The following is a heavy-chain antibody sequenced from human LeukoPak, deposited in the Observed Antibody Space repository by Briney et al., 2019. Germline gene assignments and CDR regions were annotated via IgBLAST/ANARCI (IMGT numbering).Heavy chain of an antibody. CDR1: GFTFGTYA. V-gene: IGHV3-23*01. CDR2: ISGSGGSA. J-gene: IGHJ4*02. CDR3: AKGGYCSGGSCYAVGPTDLYFDY. D-gene: IGHD2-15*01. Sequence: PGGSLRLSCATSGFTFGTYAMSWVRQAPGKGLEWVSGISGSGGSAVYIDSVKGRFTISRDNSKNTLYLQMNSLRAEDTAVYYCAKGGYCSGGSCYAVGPTDLYFDYWGQGTLVTVSS.